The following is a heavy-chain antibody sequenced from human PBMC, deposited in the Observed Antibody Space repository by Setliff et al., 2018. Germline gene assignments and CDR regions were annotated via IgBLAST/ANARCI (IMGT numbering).Heavy chain of an antibody. CDR2: INHTGST. J-gene: IGHJ6*03. D-gene: IGHD3-3*01. CDR1: GGTFSDYY. CDR3: ARVTGFSYMDV. V-gene: IGHV4-34*01. Sequence: ETLSLTCGASGGTFSDYYWTWIRQPPGKGLEWIGEINHTGSTKYNPSLKSRVTISIDTSKDQFSLEVTSVTAADTAVYYCARVTGFSYMDVWGKGTTVTVSS.